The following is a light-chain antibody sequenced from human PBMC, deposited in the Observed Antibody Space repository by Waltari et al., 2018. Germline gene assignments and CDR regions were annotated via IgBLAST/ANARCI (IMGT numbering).Light chain of an antibody. CDR3: QQNYSTPQYT. J-gene: IGKJ2*01. CDR2: AAS. Sequence: DIQMIKSTSSLSAPVGDRVTITCRASQSIRSCLNWYQQKPRKATKLLLYAASTFKSVISSRCSFSGSGTDFNLTISSLHPEDDASDYYQQNYSTPQYTFGQGTKLEIK. V-gene: IGKV1-39*01. CDR1: QSIRSC.